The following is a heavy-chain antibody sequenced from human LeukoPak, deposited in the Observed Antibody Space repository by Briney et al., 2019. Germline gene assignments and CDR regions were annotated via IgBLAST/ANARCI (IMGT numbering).Heavy chain of an antibody. CDR3: ASTYCGDYAFDI. J-gene: IGHJ3*02. CDR1: GGSISSSSYY. D-gene: IGHD4-17*01. V-gene: IGHV4-39*01. CDR2: IYYSGST. Sequence: SETLSLTCTVSGGSISSSSYYWGWIRQPPGKGLEWIGSIYYSGSTYYNPSLKSRVTISVDTSKNQFSLKLSSVTAADTAVYYCASTYCGDYAFDIWGQGTMVTVSS.